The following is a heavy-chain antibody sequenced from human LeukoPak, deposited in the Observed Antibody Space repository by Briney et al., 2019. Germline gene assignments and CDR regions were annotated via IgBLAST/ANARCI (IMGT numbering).Heavy chain of an antibody. J-gene: IGHJ4*02. D-gene: IGHD3-16*01. Sequence: SETLSLTCAVYGGSFSGYYWSWIRQPPGKGLEWIGEINHSGSTNYNPSLKSRVTISVDTSKNQFSLKLSSVTAADTAVYYCVRAEINDYMKYWGQGILVTVSS. CDR3: VRAEINDYMKY. CDR1: GGSFSGYY. CDR2: INHSGST. V-gene: IGHV4-34*01.